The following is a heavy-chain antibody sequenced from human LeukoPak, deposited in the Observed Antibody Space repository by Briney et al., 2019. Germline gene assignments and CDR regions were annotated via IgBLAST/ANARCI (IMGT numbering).Heavy chain of an antibody. Sequence: GGSLRLSCAASGFIFSNYGMHWGRPAPGKGVEWVAITWHDGSNKYYAASVNGRSTISRANSKNTLYLQMNSLRAEDTAVYYCARPQVIVATIGNFDYWGQGTLVTVSS. V-gene: IGHV3-30*19. CDR2: TWHDGSNK. CDR3: ARPQVIVATIGNFDY. J-gene: IGHJ4*02. D-gene: IGHD5-12*01. CDR1: GFIFSNYG.